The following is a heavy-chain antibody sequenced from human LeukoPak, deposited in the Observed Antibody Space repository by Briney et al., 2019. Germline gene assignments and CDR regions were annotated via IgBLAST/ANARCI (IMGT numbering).Heavy chain of an antibody. V-gene: IGHV1-69*05. J-gene: IGHJ4*02. Sequence: SVKVSCKASGGTFSSYAISWVRQAPGQGLEWMGRIIPIFGTANYAQKFQGRVTITTDESTSTAYLELSSLRSEDTAVYYFAREPKSAGYPDWGQGTLVTVSS. D-gene: IGHD3-16*02. CDR3: AREPKSAGYPD. CDR1: GGTFSSYA. CDR2: IIPIFGTA.